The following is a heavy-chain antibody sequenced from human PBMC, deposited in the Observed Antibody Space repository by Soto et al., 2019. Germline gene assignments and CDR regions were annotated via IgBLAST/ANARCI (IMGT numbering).Heavy chain of an antibody. Sequence: SSETLSLTCAVYGGSFSGYYWSWIRQPPGKGLEWIGEIYHSGSTNYDPSLKSRVTISVDTSKNQFSLKLSSVTAADTAVYYCARDQYRGAFDIWGQGTMVTVSS. J-gene: IGHJ3*02. CDR2: IYHSGST. D-gene: IGHD3-16*02. CDR3: ARDQYRGAFDI. CDR1: GGSFSGYY. V-gene: IGHV4-34*01.